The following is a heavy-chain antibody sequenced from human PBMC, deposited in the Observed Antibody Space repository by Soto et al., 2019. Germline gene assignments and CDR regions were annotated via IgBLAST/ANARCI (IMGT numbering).Heavy chain of an antibody. J-gene: IGHJ4*02. CDR2: ISGGGSTT. CDR3: SREPRLADF. CDR1: GFIFSDLY. V-gene: IGHV3-11*01. Sequence: GGSLRLSCAASGFIFSDLYMTWIRQAPGKGPEWVSYISGGGSTTSYADSVKGRFTISRDNAKNSLYLQMNSLTVEDTAVYYCSREPRLADFWGQGTLVTVSS. D-gene: IGHD6-25*01.